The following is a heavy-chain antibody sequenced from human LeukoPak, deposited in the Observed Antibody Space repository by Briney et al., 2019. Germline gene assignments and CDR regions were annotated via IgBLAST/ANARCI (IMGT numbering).Heavy chain of an antibody. Sequence: GGSLRLSCAASGFTFSSYAMSWVRQAPGKGLEWVSAISGSGGSTYYADSVKGRFTISRDNSKNTLYLQMNSLRAEDTAVYYCARAVVVPAAIAYYYYGMDVWGQGTTVTVSS. D-gene: IGHD2-2*01. J-gene: IGHJ6*02. CDR3: ARAVVVPAAIAYYYYGMDV. CDR1: GFTFSSYA. V-gene: IGHV3-23*01. CDR2: ISGSGGST.